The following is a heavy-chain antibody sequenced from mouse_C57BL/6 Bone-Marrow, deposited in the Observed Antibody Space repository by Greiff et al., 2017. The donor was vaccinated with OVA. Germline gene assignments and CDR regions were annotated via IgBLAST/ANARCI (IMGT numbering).Heavy chain of an antibody. Sequence: EVKLQESGPVLVKPGASVKMSCKASGYTFTDYYMNWVKQSHGKSLEWIGVINPYNGGTSYNQKFKGKATLTVDKSSSTAYMELNRLTSEDSAVDYCARRGRYYSNPWFAYWGQGTLVTVSA. CDR1: GYTFTDYY. CDR3: ARRGRYYSNPWFAY. CDR2: INPYNGGT. D-gene: IGHD2-5*01. J-gene: IGHJ3*01. V-gene: IGHV1-19*01.